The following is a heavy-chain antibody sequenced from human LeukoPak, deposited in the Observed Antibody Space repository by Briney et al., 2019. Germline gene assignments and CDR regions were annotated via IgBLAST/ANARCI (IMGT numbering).Heavy chain of an antibody. CDR1: GFTFSSYA. CDR3: AKDSTVVPAARYSHAFDI. Sequence: GGSLRLSCAASGFTFSSYAMSWVRQAPGKGLEWVSAISGSGGSTYYADSVKGRFTISRDNSKNTLYLQMNSLRAEDTAVYYCAKDSTVVPAARYSHAFDIWGQGTMVTVSS. CDR2: ISGSGGST. D-gene: IGHD2-2*01. J-gene: IGHJ3*02. V-gene: IGHV3-23*01.